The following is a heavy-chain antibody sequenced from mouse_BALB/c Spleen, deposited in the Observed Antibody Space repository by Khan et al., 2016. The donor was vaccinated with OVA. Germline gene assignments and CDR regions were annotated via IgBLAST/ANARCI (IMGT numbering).Heavy chain of an antibody. CDR3: TRDRIDY. CDR1: GYTFTTYW. V-gene: IGHV1-7*01. CDR2: INPTSGYT. Sequence: QVQLQQSGAELAKPGASVKMSCKASGYTFTTYWMHWVKQRPGQGMEWIGYINPTSGYTEYNEKLKDRATLSADKSSSTAYMQLSSLTSEDSAVYYCTRDRIDYWGQGTTLTVSS. J-gene: IGHJ2*01.